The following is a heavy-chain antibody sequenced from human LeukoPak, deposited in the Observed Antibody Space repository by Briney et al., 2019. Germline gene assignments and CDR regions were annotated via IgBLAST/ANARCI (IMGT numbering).Heavy chain of an antibody. Sequence: ASVKVSCKASGGTFSSYAISWVRQAPGQGLEWMGGIIPIFGTANYAQKFQGRVTITTDESTSTACMELSSLRSEDTAVYYCARDPTGDGDAFDIWGQGTTVTVSS. D-gene: IGHD7-27*01. J-gene: IGHJ3*02. CDR3: ARDPTGDGDAFDI. CDR1: GGTFSSYA. V-gene: IGHV1-69*05. CDR2: IIPIFGTA.